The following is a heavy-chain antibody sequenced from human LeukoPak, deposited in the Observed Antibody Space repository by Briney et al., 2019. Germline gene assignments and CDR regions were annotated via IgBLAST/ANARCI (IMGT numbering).Heavy chain of an antibody. CDR1: GFTFSSHS. J-gene: IGHJ4*02. CDR3: ARGAYYYED. CDR2: ISSSSSTV. D-gene: IGHD3-22*01. Sequence: GGSLRLSCAASGFTFSSHSMNWVRQAPGKGLEWVSYISSSSSTVYYADSVKGRFTISRDNAKNSLYLQMNSLRAEDTAVYYCARGAYYYEDWGQGTLVTVSS. V-gene: IGHV3-48*01.